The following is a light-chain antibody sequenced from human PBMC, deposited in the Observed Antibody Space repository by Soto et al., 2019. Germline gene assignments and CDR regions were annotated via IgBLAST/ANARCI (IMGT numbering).Light chain of an antibody. CDR1: QSVSSD. Sequence: EIVMTQSPATLGVSRGESSTLSCRASQSVSSDLAWYQQKPGQAPRLLIYGASTRATGITARSSGSGSGTEFTLTISSLQSEDCAVYYCQPYNNWPWTVGQGTQVEIK. J-gene: IGKJ1*01. CDR2: GAS. CDR3: QPYNNWPWT. V-gene: IGKV3-15*01.